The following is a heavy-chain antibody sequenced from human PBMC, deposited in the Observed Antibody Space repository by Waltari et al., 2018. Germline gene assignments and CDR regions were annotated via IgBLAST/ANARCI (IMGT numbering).Heavy chain of an antibody. J-gene: IGHJ6*02. CDR2: INPSGGST. D-gene: IGHD2-21*01. Sequence: QVQLVQSGAEVKKPGASVKISCKTSEYTFTSSYIHWVRQAPGQGLEWMGIINPSGGSTIYAQKFQGRVTMTRETSTSTVYMELGSLRSEDTAVYYCALDTGALWMDVWGQGTTVTVSS. CDR3: ALDTGALWMDV. CDR1: EYTFTSSY. V-gene: IGHV1-46*01.